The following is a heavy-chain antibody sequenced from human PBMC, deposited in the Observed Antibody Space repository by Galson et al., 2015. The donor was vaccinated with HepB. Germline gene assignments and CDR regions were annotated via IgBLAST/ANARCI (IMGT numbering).Heavy chain of an antibody. Sequence: SLRLSCAASGFTLSSYSMNWVRQAPGKGLEWVSYIRSSSRTIYYADSVKGRFTISRDNAKNSLYLKMTSLSAEDTAVYYCARDSKPYSSGWYWDSNWYFDLWGRGTLVTVSS. CDR3: ARDSKPYSSGWYWDSNWYFDL. CDR2: IRSSSRTI. D-gene: IGHD6-19*01. CDR1: GFTLSSYS. J-gene: IGHJ2*01. V-gene: IGHV3-48*01.